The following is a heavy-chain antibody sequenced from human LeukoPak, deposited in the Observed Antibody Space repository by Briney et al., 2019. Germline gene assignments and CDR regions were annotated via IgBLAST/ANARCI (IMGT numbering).Heavy chain of an antibody. CDR1: GGSISSGGYY. CDR3: ARDVMLLGELNWFDP. D-gene: IGHD3-10*01. CDR2: IYYSGST. V-gene: IGHV4-31*11. J-gene: IGHJ5*02. Sequence: SETLSLTCAVSGGSISSGGYYWSWIRQHPGKGLEWIGYIYYSGSTYYNPSLKSRVTVSVDTSKNQFSLKLSSVTAADTAVYYCARDVMLLGELNWFDPWGQGTLVTVSS.